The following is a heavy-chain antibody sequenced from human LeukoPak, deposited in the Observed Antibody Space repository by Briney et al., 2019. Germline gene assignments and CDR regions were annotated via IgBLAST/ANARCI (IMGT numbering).Heavy chain of an antibody. J-gene: IGHJ4*02. V-gene: IGHV4-39*01. D-gene: IGHD2-2*01. Sequence: SETLSLTCTVSGGSISSTSYYWGWIRQPTGKGLEWIGSIFYSGSPYYNPSLKSRVTISVDTSKNQFSLKLTSVTAADTAMYYCARLKGVPAADYWGQGTLVTVSS. CDR2: IFYSGSP. CDR3: ARLKGVPAADY. CDR1: GGSISSTSYY.